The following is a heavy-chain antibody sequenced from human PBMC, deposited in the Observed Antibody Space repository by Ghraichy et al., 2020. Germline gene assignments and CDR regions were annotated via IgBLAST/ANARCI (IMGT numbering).Heavy chain of an antibody. CDR2: TSYDRSNK. D-gene: IGHD3-22*01. Sequence: GGSLRLSCEVSGFTFSRYGMHWVRQAPGKGLEWVAVTSYDRSNKNFADSVKGRFTISRDNSKNTLYLQMNSLRAEDTAVYYCAKERESSGYYSFRGDYYGMDVWGQGTTVTVSS. J-gene: IGHJ6*02. CDR3: AKERESSGYYSFRGDYYGMDV. V-gene: IGHV3-30*18. CDR1: GFTFSRYG.